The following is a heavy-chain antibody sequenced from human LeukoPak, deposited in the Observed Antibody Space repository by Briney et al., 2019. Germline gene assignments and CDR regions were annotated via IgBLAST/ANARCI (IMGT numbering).Heavy chain of an antibody. D-gene: IGHD3-3*01. Sequence: GGSLRLSCAASGFTFSKSWTSWVRQTPEKGLEWVANIKEDGSAEYYVDSVKGRFTISRDNAKNSLYLQMNSLRAEDTAVYYCAKDDDGYYWGQGILVTVSS. V-gene: IGHV3-7*04. CDR1: GFTFSKSW. J-gene: IGHJ4*02. CDR2: IKEDGSAE. CDR3: AKDDDGYY.